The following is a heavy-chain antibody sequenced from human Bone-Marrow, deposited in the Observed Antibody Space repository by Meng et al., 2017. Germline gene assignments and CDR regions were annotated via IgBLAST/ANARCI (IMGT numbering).Heavy chain of an antibody. J-gene: IGHJ4*02. Sequence: GGPLRLSCTASGFTFGDYAMSWVRQAPGKGLEWVGFIRSKAYGGTTEYAASVKGRFTISRDDSKSIAYLQMNSLKTEDTAVYYCTTTSLWFGGYYFDYWGQGTLVTVSS. V-gene: IGHV3-49*04. D-gene: IGHD3-10*01. CDR3: TTTSLWFGGYYFDY. CDR2: IRSKAYGGTT. CDR1: GFTFGDYA.